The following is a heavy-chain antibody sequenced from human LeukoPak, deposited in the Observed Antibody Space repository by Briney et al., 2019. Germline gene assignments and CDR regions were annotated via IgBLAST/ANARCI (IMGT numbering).Heavy chain of an antibody. CDR2: ITPDSGGT. CDR1: GYTFSGFY. D-gene: IGHD3-3*01. CDR3: ARGYRTGDMTIFAY. V-gene: IGHV1-2*02. J-gene: IGHJ4*02. Sequence: ASVKVSCKASGYTFSGFYMQWVRQAPGQGLEWMGWITPDSGGTDYAEKFQGRVTMTRDTSTSTVYMELTSLRSDDTAVYYCARGYRTGDMTIFAYWGQGTLVTVSS.